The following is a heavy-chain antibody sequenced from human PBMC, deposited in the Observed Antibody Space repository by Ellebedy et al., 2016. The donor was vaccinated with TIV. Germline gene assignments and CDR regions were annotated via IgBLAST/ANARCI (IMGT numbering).Heavy chain of an antibody. CDR3: ARGLTGDRGGWGWYFDL. V-gene: IGHV3-23*01. J-gene: IGHJ2*01. CDR2: ISGSGGKT. Sequence: GESLKISCGASGFTFSNYAMSWVRQAPGKGLEWVSGISGSGGKTYYADSVKGRFIISRDNSKYTLYLQMNSLRAEDTAVYYCARGLTGDRGGWGWYFDLWGRGTLVTVSS. CDR1: GFTFSNYA. D-gene: IGHD1-20*01.